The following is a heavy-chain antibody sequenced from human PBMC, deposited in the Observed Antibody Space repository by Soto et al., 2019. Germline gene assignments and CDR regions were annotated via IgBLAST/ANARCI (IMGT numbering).Heavy chain of an antibody. Sequence: SETLSLTCTVSGGSISSGDYYWSWIRQPPGKGLEWIGYIYYSGSTYYNPSLKSRVTISVDTSKNQFSLKLSSVTAADTAVYYCARDPPVWGASDYWGQGTLVTVPS. CDR1: GGSISSGDYY. D-gene: IGHD1-20*01. CDR3: ARDPPVWGASDY. J-gene: IGHJ4*02. V-gene: IGHV4-30-4*01. CDR2: IYYSGST.